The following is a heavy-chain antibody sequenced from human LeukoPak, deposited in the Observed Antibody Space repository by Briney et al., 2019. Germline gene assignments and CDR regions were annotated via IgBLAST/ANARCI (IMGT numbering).Heavy chain of an antibody. V-gene: IGHV3-23*01. J-gene: IGHJ4*02. CDR3: ANGRLHRTLLHPFDY. D-gene: IGHD2-15*01. CDR2: ISGSGGST. Sequence: GGSLRLSCAASGFTFSSYAMSWVRQAPGKGLEWVSAISGSGGSTYYADSVKGRFTISRDNSKNTLYLQMNSLRAEDTAVYYCANGRLHRTLLHPFDYWGQGTLVTVSS. CDR1: GFTFSSYA.